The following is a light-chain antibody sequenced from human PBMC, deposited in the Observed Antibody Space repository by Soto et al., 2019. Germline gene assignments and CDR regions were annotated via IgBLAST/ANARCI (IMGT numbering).Light chain of an antibody. Sequence: QSALTQPASVSGSPGQWITISCAGTNSDVGNYNLVSWYQHHPGKAPRLIIYAVSKRPSGISDRFSGSKSGSTASLTISWLQPEDEADYHCCSYAGNTTFKFGGGTKLTVL. CDR3: CSYAGNTTFK. CDR2: AVS. J-gene: IGLJ2*01. CDR1: NSDVGNYNL. V-gene: IGLV2-23*02.